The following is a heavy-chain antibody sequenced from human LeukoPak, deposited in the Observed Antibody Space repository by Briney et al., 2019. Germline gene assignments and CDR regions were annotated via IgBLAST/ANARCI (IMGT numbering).Heavy chain of an antibody. D-gene: IGHD3-10*01. J-gene: IGHJ4*02. CDR1: GFSFRNYG. V-gene: IGHV3-23*01. CDR2: ISGSGGST. Sequence: GGSLRLSCAASGFSFRNYGMSWVRQAPGKGLEWVSAISGSGGSTYYADSVKGRFTISRDNSKNTLYLQMNSLRAEDTAVYYCAKDQGEGTMVRGAKTGWGQGTLVTVSS. CDR3: AKDQGEGTMVRGAKTG.